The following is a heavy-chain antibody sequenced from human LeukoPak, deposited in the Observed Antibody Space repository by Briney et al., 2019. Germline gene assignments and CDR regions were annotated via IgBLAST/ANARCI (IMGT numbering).Heavy chain of an antibody. D-gene: IGHD1-26*01. CDR2: ISYDGSNK. V-gene: IGHV3-30*03. CDR1: GFTFSSYG. Sequence: PGRSLRLSCAASGFTFSSYGMHWVRQAPGKGLEWVAVISYDGSNKYYADSVKGRFTISRDNSKNTLYLQMNSLRAEDTAVYYCATSASKSGSYFPFDYWGQGTLVTVSS. J-gene: IGHJ4*02. CDR3: ATSASKSGSYFPFDY.